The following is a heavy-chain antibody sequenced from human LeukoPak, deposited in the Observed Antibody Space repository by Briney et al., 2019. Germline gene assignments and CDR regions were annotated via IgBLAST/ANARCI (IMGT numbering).Heavy chain of an antibody. CDR3: ARETGQGPGSSTDS. CDR2: IYTSGST. V-gene: IGHV4-4*07. Sequence: SETLSLTCTVSGVSISSYYWSWIRQPAGKGLEWIGRIYTSGSTNYNPSLKSRVTMSIDTSKNQFSLNLTSVTAADTAVYYCARETGQGPGSSTDSWGQGTLVTVSS. J-gene: IGHJ4*02. D-gene: IGHD3-10*01. CDR1: GVSISSYY.